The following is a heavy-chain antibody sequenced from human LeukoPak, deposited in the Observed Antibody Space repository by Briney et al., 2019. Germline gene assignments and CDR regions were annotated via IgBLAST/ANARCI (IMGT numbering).Heavy chain of an antibody. D-gene: IGHD5-24*01. J-gene: IGHJ4*02. CDR1: GCTLRCSS. CDR2: MRYDGSSK. CDR3: PEESPPGEKATGYFDY. V-gene: IGHV3-30*02. Sequence: GGSLRLSCAVCGCTLRCSSMQSPRQAPGKGLEWVAFMRYDGSSKYYADSVKGRFTISSDNSKNQLYLQMNSQSAEDTALDYGPEESPPGEKATGYFDYWGQGTLVTVSS.